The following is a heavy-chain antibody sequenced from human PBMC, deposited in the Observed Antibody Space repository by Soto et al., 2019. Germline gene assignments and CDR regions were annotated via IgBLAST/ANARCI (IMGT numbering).Heavy chain of an antibody. CDR2: ISYDGSNK. CDR3: AKIMVRGATYYYYGMDV. CDR1: GFTFSSYG. D-gene: IGHD3-10*01. V-gene: IGHV3-30*18. J-gene: IGHJ6*02. Sequence: LRLSCAASGFTFSSYGMHWVRHAPGKGLEWVAVISYDGSNKYYADSVKGRFTISRDNSKNTLYLQMNSLRAEDTAVYYCAKIMVRGATYYYYGMDVWGQGTTVTVSS.